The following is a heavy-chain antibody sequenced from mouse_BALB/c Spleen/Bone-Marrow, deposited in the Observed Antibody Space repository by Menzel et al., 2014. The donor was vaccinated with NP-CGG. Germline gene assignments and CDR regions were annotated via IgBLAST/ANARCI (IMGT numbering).Heavy chain of an antibody. D-gene: IGHD2-13*01. CDR2: IRNKANGYTT. CDR3: ARVYFDDYEAWFAY. CDR1: GFTFTDYY. V-gene: IGHV7-3*02. J-gene: IGHJ3*01. Sequence: EVMLVESGGGLVQPGGSLRLSCATSGFTFTDYYMSWVRRPPGKALEWLGFIRNKANGYTTEYSASVKGRFTISRDNSQSILFLQMNTLRTEDSAIYYCARVYFDDYEAWFAYWGQGTLVTVSA.